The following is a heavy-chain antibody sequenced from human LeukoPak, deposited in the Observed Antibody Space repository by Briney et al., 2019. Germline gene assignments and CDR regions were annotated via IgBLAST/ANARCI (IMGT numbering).Heavy chain of an antibody. CDR3: AKRDSGSWENWFDP. Sequence: GGSLRLSCAASGFTVSSYAMSWVRQAPGMGLLWFSAISGSGGSTYYADSVKGRFTISRDNSKNTLYLQMNSLRAEDTAVYYCAKRDSGSWENWFDPWGQGTLVTVSS. CDR1: GFTVSSYA. J-gene: IGHJ5*02. V-gene: IGHV3-23*01. D-gene: IGHD1-26*01. CDR2: ISGSGGST.